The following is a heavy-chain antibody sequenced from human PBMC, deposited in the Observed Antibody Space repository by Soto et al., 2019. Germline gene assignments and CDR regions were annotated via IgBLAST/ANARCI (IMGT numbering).Heavy chain of an antibody. V-gene: IGHV1-24*01. D-gene: IGHD6-19*01. Sequence: ASVKVSCKVSGYTLTELSMHWVRQAPGKGLEWMGGFDPEDGETIYAQKFQGRVTMTEDTSTDTAYMELSSLRSEDTAVYYCANIAVAGFGYYYGMDVWGQGTTVTVSS. CDR3: ANIAVAGFGYYYGMDV. J-gene: IGHJ6*02. CDR1: GYTLTELS. CDR2: FDPEDGET.